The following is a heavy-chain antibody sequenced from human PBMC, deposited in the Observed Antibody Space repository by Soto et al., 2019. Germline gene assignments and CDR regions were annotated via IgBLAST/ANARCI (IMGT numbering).Heavy chain of an antibody. CDR1: GGSVRAPDW. V-gene: IGHV4-4*02. CDR2: VHISGHS. D-gene: IGHD2-21*02. J-gene: IGHJ5*01. Sequence: SETLSLTCTLSGGSVRAPDWWNWVRQSPDKGLEWIAEVHISGHSNYNPSLRSRVSVSIDSSKNQFYLNLNSVTAADTAIYYCARVRQGCSANDCYFDPWGQGTQVTVSS. CDR3: ARVRQGCSANDCYFDP.